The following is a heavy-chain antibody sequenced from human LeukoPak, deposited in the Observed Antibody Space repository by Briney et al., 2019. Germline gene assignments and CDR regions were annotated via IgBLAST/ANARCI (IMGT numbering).Heavy chain of an antibody. Sequence: SETLSLTCAVYGGSFSGYYWSWIRRPPGKGLEWIGEINHSGSTNYNPSLKSRVTISVDTSKNQFSLKLSSVTAADTAVYYCASAYDSSGYYPFWGQGTLVTVSS. V-gene: IGHV4-34*01. CDR1: GGSFSGYY. CDR3: ASAYDSSGYYPF. D-gene: IGHD3-22*01. J-gene: IGHJ4*02. CDR2: INHSGST.